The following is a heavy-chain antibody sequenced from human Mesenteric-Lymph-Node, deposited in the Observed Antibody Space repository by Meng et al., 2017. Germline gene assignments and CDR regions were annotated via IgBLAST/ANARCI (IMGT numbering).Heavy chain of an antibody. CDR2: ISGSGGST. CDR3: ARESRSSGY. J-gene: IGHJ4*02. Sequence: GESLKISCAASGFTFSSYAMSWVRQAPGKGLEWVSAISGSGGSTYYADSVKGRFTVSRDNAKNSLYLQMNSLRVEDTAVYYCARESRSSGYWGQGTLVTVSS. CDR1: GFTFSSYA. D-gene: IGHD6-25*01. V-gene: IGHV3-23*01.